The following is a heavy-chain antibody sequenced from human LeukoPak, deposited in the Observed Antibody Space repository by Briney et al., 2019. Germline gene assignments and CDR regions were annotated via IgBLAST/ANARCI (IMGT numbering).Heavy chain of an antibody. CDR2: INPNSGGT. Sequence: GASVKDSCKASGYTFTGYYMHWVRQAPGQGLEWMGWINPNSGGTNYAKKFQGWVTMTRDTSISTAYMELSRLRSDDTAVDYCARAPYYYYYGMDVWGKGTTVTVSS. CDR1: GYTFTGYY. V-gene: IGHV1-2*04. CDR3: ARAPYYYYYGMDV. J-gene: IGHJ6*04.